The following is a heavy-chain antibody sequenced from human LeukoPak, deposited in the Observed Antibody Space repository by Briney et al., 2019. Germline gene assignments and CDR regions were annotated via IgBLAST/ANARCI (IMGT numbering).Heavy chain of an antibody. J-gene: IGHJ4*02. CDR2: IGGSGGTT. V-gene: IGHV3-23*01. Sequence: GGSLRLSCVASGFTFSRYAMSWVRQAPGKGLEWVSSIGGSGGTTYYADSVKGRFTISRDNAKNTVSLQMNSLSAEDTAVYYCASVFDSWGQGFLVTVSS. CDR3: ASVFDS. D-gene: IGHD5/OR15-5a*01. CDR1: GFTFSRYA.